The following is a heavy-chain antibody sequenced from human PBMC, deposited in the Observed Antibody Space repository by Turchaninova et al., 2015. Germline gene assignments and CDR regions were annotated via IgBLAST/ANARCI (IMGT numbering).Heavy chain of an antibody. CDR2: ISPYNGNT. J-gene: IGHJ2*01. Sequence: QVQLVQSGAEVKKPGASVTVSCKASGYTFTSYAIGWGRQAPGQGLEWMGCISPYNGNTNYAQKLQGRVTLTTDTSASTAYMELRSLRSDDTAVYYCARGVYDSNLFWYFDLWGRGTLVTVSS. V-gene: IGHV1-18*01. D-gene: IGHD3-22*01. CDR3: ARGVYDSNLFWYFDL. CDR1: GYTFTSYA.